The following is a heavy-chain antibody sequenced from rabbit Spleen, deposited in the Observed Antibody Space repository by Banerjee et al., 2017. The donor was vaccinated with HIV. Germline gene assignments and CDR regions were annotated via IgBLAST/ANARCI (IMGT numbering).Heavy chain of an antibody. CDR2: IVADSSGST. Sequence: QSLEESGGDLVQPGASLTLTCTASGFSFTSSYYICWVRQAPGKGLEWIACIVADSSGSTYYASWAKGRYTFSKTSSTTVTLEMTSLTAADTATYFCARDLDGVIGWNFGWWGQGTLVTVS. J-gene: IGHJ4*01. CDR1: GFSFTSSYY. D-gene: IGHD4-1*01. V-gene: IGHV1S40*01. CDR3: ARDLDGVIGWNFGW.